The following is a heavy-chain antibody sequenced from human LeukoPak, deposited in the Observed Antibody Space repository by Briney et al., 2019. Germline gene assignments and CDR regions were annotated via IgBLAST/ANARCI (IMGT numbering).Heavy chain of an antibody. CDR3: ASRRGSGYDRFNYYFDY. J-gene: IGHJ4*02. CDR2: IIPIFGTA. V-gene: IGHV1-69*13. D-gene: IGHD5-12*01. Sequence: ASVKVSCKASVGTFSSYAISWVRQAPGQGLEWMGGIIPIFGTANYAQKFQGRVTITADESTSTAYMELSSLRSEDTAVYYCASRRGSGYDRFNYYFDYWGQGTLVTVSS. CDR1: VGTFSSYA.